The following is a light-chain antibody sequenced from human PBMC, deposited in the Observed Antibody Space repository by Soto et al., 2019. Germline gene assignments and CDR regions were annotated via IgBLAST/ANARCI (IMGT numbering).Light chain of an antibody. CDR1: SSNIGSNP. CDR3: AAWDDSLNRDVV. J-gene: IGLJ2*01. CDR2: SNN. Sequence: QAVVTQPPSASGTPGQRVTISCSGSSSNIGSNPVNWYQQLPGTAPKLLIYSNNQRPSGVPDRFSGSKSGTSASLAISGLQSEDEANYYCAAWDDSLNRDVVFGGGTKVTVL. V-gene: IGLV1-44*01.